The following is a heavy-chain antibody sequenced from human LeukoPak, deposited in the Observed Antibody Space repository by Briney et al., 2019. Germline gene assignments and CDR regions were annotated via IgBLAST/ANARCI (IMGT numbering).Heavy chain of an antibody. Sequence: KPSETLSLTCTVSGGSISGYYWSWIRQPPGKGLEWIGYIYYSGSTNYNPSLKSRVTISVDTSKNQFSLKLSSVTAADTAVYYCARDSGDTAINYGMDVWGQGTTVTVSS. CDR1: GGSISGYY. CDR2: IYYSGST. J-gene: IGHJ6*02. CDR3: ARDSGDTAINYGMDV. D-gene: IGHD2-21*02. V-gene: IGHV4-59*01.